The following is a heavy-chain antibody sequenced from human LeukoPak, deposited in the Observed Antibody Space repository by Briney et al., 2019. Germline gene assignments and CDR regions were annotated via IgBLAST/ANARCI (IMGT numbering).Heavy chain of an antibody. J-gene: IGHJ3*02. Sequence: ASVKVSCKASGYTFTSYDINWVRQAPGQGLEWMGWMNPNSGNTGYAQKFQGRVTMTRNTSISTAYMELSSLRSEDTAVYYCARVPRYYDSSGYYYSYDAFDIWGQGTMVTVSS. CDR1: GYTFTSYD. CDR2: MNPNSGNT. CDR3: ARVPRYYDSSGYYYSYDAFDI. D-gene: IGHD3-22*01. V-gene: IGHV1-8*01.